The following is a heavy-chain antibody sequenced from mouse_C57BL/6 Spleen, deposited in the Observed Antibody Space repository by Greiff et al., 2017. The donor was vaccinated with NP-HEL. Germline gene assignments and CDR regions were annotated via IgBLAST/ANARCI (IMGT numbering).Heavy chain of an antibody. CDR3: TTNEAWFAY. CDR1: GFNIKDDY. CDR2: IDPENGDT. Sequence: EVMLVESGAELVRPGASVKLSCTASGFNIKDDYMHWVKQRPEQGLEWIGWIDPENGDTEYASKFQGKATITADTSSNTAYLQLSSLTSEDTAVYYCTTNEAWFAYWGQGTLVTVSA. V-gene: IGHV14-4*01. J-gene: IGHJ3*01.